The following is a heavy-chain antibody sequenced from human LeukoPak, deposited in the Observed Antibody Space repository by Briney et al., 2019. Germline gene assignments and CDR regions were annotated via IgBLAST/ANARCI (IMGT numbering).Heavy chain of an antibody. CDR1: GYTFTGYY. D-gene: IGHD3-9*01. Sequence: GASVKVSCKASGYTFTGYYIHWVRQAPGQGLEGMGCINPNSGGTNYTQKFRGGVTMTRDTSISTAYMELSRLRSDDTAVYYCARIGEVRYFEWRSPLRYWGQGTLVTVSS. J-gene: IGHJ4*02. CDR3: ARIGEVRYFEWRSPLRY. CDR2: INPNSGGT. V-gene: IGHV1-2*02.